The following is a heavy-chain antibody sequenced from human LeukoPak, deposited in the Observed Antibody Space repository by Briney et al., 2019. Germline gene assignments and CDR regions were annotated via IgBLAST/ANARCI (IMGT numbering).Heavy chain of an antibody. D-gene: IGHD3-3*01. CDR2: INPNSGGT. CDR3: ARGRKAMYDFWSGYEGYMDV. CDR1: GYTFTGYY. V-gene: IGHV1-2*06. J-gene: IGHJ6*03. Sequence: GASVKVSCKASGYTFTGYYMHWVRQAPGQGLEWMGRINPNSGGTNYAQKFQGRVTMTRDTSISTAYMELSRLRSDDTAVYYCARGRKAMYDFWSGYEGYMDVWGKGTTVNVSS.